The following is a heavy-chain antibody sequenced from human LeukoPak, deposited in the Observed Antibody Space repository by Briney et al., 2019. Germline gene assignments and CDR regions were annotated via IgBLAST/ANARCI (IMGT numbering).Heavy chain of an antibody. CDR3: ARDSSGSYYFLDY. Sequence: GGSLRLSCAASGFTFSSYAMHRVRQDPGKGLEWVAVISYDGSNKYYADSVKGRFTISRDNSKNTLYLQMNSLRAEDTAVYYCARDSSGSYYFLDYWGQGTLVTVSS. CDR2: ISYDGSNK. V-gene: IGHV3-30*04. J-gene: IGHJ4*02. CDR1: GFTFSSYA. D-gene: IGHD1-26*01.